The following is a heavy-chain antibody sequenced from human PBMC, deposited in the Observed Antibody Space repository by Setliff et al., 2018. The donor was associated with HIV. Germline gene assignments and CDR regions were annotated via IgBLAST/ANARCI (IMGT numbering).Heavy chain of an antibody. Sequence: GGSLRLSCEASGFTFSSYWIHWVRQAPGKGLVWVSRISADGSDTSYADSVKGRFTISRDNAKNTLYLQMNSLRAEDTAVYYCARDTELAYVDYWGQGTLVTVSS. V-gene: IGHV3-74*01. CDR1: GFTFSSYW. J-gene: IGHJ4*02. CDR2: ISADGSDT. D-gene: IGHD4-4*01. CDR3: ARDTELAYVDY.